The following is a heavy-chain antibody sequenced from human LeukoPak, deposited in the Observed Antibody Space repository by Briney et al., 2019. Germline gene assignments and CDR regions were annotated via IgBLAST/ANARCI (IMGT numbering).Heavy chain of an antibody. J-gene: IGHJ4*02. CDR2: ITATSSST. Sequence: GGSLRLSCAASGFTFSSYGMSWVRQAPGKGLEWVSAITATSSSTHDADSVQGRFTISRDNSKNTLYLQMNSLRAEDTAVYYCARSRYDSSGYYGIIGNWGQGTLVTVSS. V-gene: IGHV3-23*01. D-gene: IGHD3-22*01. CDR1: GFTFSSYG. CDR3: ARSRYDSSGYYGIIGN.